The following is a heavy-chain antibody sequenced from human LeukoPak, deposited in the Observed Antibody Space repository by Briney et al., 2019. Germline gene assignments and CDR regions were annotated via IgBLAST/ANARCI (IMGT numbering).Heavy chain of an antibody. V-gene: IGHV4-39*01. CDR2: IYFTGST. Sequence: SETLSLTCTVSAGSVSNSCYYWAWIRQPPGKGLEWIGSIYFTGSTYYNPSLRSRVTMSVGTSKSQFSLRLSSVTAADTAMYYCARHLRAAAGGEYDPWGQGTLVTVSS. D-gene: IGHD6-13*01. CDR3: ARHLRAAAGGEYDP. J-gene: IGHJ5*02. CDR1: AGSVSNSCYY.